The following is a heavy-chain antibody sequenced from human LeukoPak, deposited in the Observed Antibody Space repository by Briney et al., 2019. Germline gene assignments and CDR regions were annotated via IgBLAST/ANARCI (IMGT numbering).Heavy chain of an antibody. CDR2: IYHSGST. Sequence: SETLSLTCTVSGYSISSGYYWGWIRQPPGKGLEWIGSIYHSGSTYYNPSLKSRVTISVGTSKNQFSLKLSSVTAADTAVYYCARVGGMIVGGFDYWGQGTLVTVSS. J-gene: IGHJ4*02. V-gene: IGHV4-38-2*02. CDR3: ARVGGMIVGGFDY. CDR1: GYSISSGYY. D-gene: IGHD3-22*01.